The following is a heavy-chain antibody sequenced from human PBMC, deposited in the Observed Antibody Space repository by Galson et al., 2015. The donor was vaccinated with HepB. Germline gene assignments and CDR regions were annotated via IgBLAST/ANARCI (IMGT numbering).Heavy chain of an antibody. V-gene: IGHV3-21*01. CDR2: ISSSSSNI. J-gene: IGHJ6*01. Sequence: SLRLSCAASGFTFSSYTMNWVRQAPGKGLEWVSSISSSSSNIYYADSVKGRFTISRDNAKNSLYLQMNSLRAEDTAVYYCARDYYGVGMDVWGQGTTVTVSS. CDR1: GFTFSSYT. CDR3: ARDYYGVGMDV. D-gene: IGHD4-17*01.